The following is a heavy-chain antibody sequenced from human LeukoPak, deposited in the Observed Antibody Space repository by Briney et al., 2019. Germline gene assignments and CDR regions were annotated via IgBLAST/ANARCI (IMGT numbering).Heavy chain of an antibody. V-gene: IGHV1-69*05. Sequence: GASVKASCKASGGTFSSYAISWVRQAPGQGLEWMGGIIPIFGTANYAQKFQGRVTITTDESTSTAYMELSSLRSEDTAVYYCARRFCSSTSCFGNWFDPWGQGTLVTVSS. J-gene: IGHJ5*02. CDR2: IIPIFGTA. CDR1: GGTFSSYA. D-gene: IGHD2-2*01. CDR3: ARRFCSSTSCFGNWFDP.